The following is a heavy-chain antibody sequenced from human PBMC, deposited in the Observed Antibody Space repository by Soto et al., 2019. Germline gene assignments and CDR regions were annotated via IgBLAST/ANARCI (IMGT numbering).Heavy chain of an antibody. J-gene: IGHJ6*02. Sequence: QVQLVQSGAEVKKPGSSGKVSCKASGGTFGSYAISWVRQAPGQGLEWMGGIIPITATANYAQKFQGRVTITADESTSTASMQLSSLRSEDTAVYYCARSQGSSTSLEIYYYYYYGMDVWGQGTTVTVSS. CDR2: IIPITATA. CDR3: ARSQGSSTSLEIYYYYYYGMDV. V-gene: IGHV1-69*01. CDR1: GGTFGSYA. D-gene: IGHD2-2*01.